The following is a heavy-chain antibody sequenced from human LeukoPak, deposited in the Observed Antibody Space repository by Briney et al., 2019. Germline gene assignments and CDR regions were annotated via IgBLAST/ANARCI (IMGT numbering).Heavy chain of an antibody. J-gene: IGHJ4*02. V-gene: IGHV5-51*01. CDR1: GYSFTSYW. CDR3: ARLGNCSGGSCSPIDY. CDR2: IYPGDSDT. Sequence: GESLKISCKGSGYSFTSYWIGWVRQMPGKGLEWMGIIYPGDSDTRYSPSFQGQVTISADKSISTAYLQWSSLKASDTAMYYCARLGNCSGGSCSPIDYWGQGTLVTVSS. D-gene: IGHD2-15*01.